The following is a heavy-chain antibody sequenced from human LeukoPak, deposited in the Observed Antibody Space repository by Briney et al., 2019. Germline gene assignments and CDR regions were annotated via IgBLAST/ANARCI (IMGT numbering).Heavy chain of an antibody. CDR1: GITFSSYD. Sequence: GGSLRLSCAASGITFSSYDMHWVRQAPGRDLEWVSAIGLAGDTYYPDSVKGRFTISRENAKNSMHLQMNSLKDGDTAVYYCIRGGIQVSGIDAFDIWGQGTVVTVSS. J-gene: IGHJ3*02. V-gene: IGHV3-13*01. CDR2: IGLAGDT. D-gene: IGHD5/OR15-5a*01. CDR3: IRGGIQVSGIDAFDI.